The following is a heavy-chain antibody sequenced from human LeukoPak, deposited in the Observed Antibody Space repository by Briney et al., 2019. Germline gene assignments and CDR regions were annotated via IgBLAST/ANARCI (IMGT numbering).Heavy chain of an antibody. Sequence: GGSLRLSCAASGFTFSNNWMHWVRQDPGKGLVWVSHINSDGSSTRYADSVKGRFTISRDNAKNTLYLQMNSLRAEDTAVYYCARDKVVAADNTIDYWGQGTLVTVSS. D-gene: IGHD2-15*01. CDR3: ARDKVVAADNTIDY. CDR2: INSDGSST. V-gene: IGHV3-74*01. J-gene: IGHJ4*02. CDR1: GFTFSNNW.